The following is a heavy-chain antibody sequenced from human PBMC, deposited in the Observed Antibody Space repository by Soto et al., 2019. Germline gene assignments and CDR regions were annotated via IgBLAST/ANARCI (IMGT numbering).Heavy chain of an antibody. CDR2: ISYDGSNK. D-gene: IGHD6-6*01. Sequence: QVQLVESGGGVVQPGRSLRLSCAASGFTFSSYAMHWVRQAPGKGLEWVAVISYDGSNKYYADSVKGRFTISRDNSKNALYLQMNSLRDEDTAVYYCASERKEQLAGYYYYGMDVWGQGTTVTVSS. J-gene: IGHJ6*02. CDR3: ASERKEQLAGYYYYGMDV. V-gene: IGHV3-30-3*01. CDR1: GFTFSSYA.